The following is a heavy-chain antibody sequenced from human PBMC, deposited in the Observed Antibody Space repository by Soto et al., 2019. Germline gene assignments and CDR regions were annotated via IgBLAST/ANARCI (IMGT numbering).Heavy chain of an antibody. CDR2: ISSSSSYI. CDR3: ARDSDSSYYFDY. V-gene: IGHV3-21*01. J-gene: IGHJ4*02. D-gene: IGHD3-10*01. CDR1: GFTFSSYS. Sequence: EVQLVESGGGLVKPGGSLRLSCAASGFTFSSYSMNWVRQAPGKGLEWDSRISSSSSYIYYADSVKGRFTISRDNAKNSLYLQMNSLRAEDTAVYYCARDSDSSYYFDYWGQGTLVTVSS.